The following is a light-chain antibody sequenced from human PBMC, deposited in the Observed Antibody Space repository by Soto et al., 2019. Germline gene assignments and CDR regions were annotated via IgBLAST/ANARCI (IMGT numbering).Light chain of an antibody. J-gene: IGKJ2*01. V-gene: IGKV3-20*01. CDR1: QSVSSIY. CDR3: QQYGGSPPFT. Sequence: EIVLPQSPGTLSLSPGERATLSCRARQSVSSIYLAWYQQKPGQAPRLLIYRASSRATGIPDRFSGSGSGTDFTLTISRLEPEDFAVYYCQQYGGSPPFTFGQGTKLEIK. CDR2: RAS.